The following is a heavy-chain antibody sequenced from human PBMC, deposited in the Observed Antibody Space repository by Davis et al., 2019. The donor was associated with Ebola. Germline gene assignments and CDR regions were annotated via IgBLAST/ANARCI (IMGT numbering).Heavy chain of an antibody. J-gene: IGHJ6*02. CDR1: GDSMSDYY. CDR2: IYYSGTT. V-gene: IGHV4-59*01. D-gene: IGHD1-26*01. CDR3: AGYSGSYNYYGMDV. Sequence: SETLSLTCTVSGDSMSDYYYNWIRQPPGRGLEWIGNIYYSGTTNLNPSLKSRVTISVDTSKNQFSLKLSSVTAADTAAYYCAGYSGSYNYYGMDVWGQGTTVTVSS.